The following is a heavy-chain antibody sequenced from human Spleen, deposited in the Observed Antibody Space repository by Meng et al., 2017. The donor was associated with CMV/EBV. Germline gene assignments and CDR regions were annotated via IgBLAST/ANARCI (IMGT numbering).Heavy chain of an antibody. J-gene: IGHJ1*01. D-gene: IGHD6-19*01. CDR1: GFTFSSYE. CDR3: ARVGVAVAGTGYFQH. V-gene: IGHV3-48*03. Sequence: LSLTCAASGFTFSSYEMNWVRQAPGKGLEWVSYISSSGTTIYYADSVKGRFTISRDNSKNTVYLQMNSLRAEDTAVYYCARVGVAVAGTGYFQHWGQGTLVTVSS. CDR2: ISSSGTTI.